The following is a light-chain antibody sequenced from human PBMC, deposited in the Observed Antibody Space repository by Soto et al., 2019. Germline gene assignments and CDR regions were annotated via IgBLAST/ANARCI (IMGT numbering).Light chain of an antibody. Sequence: DIQLTQSPSTLSGSVGDRVTITCRASQTISSWLAWYQQKPGKAPKVLIYVASNLQSGVPSRFSGSGSGTDVTLTISSLQPEDFATYYCQQSYSTRWTFGQGTKVDIK. CDR3: QQSYSTRWT. V-gene: IGKV1-39*01. J-gene: IGKJ1*01. CDR2: VAS. CDR1: QTISSW.